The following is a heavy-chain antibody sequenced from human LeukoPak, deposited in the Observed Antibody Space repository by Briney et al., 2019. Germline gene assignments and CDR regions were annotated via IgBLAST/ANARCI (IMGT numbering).Heavy chain of an antibody. V-gene: IGHV1-2*02. CDR3: ARGVVVPAAIGRGYYYYGMDV. J-gene: IGHJ6*02. CDR2: INPNSGGT. D-gene: IGHD2-2*01. Sequence: GASVKVSCKASGYTFTGYYMHWVRQAPGQGLEWMGWINPNSGGTNYAQKFQGRVTMTRDTSISTAYMELSRLRSDDTAVYYCARGVVVPAAIGRGYYYYGMDVWGQGTTVTVSS. CDR1: GYTFTGYY.